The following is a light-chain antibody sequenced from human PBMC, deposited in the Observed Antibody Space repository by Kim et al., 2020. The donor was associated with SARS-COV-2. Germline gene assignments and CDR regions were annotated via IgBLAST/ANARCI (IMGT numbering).Light chain of an antibody. Sequence: LSPGERATLSCRASQSISNNFLAWYQQKPGQAPRLLIYSASSRATGIPDRFSGSGSGTDFTLTISRVEPEDFVVYFCHQYGSSPLTFGPGTKLEI. CDR1: QSISNNF. V-gene: IGKV3-20*01. J-gene: IGKJ2*01. CDR3: HQYGSSPLT. CDR2: SAS.